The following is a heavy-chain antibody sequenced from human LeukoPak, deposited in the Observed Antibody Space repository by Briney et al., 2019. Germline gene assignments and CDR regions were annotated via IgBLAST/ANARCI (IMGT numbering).Heavy chain of an antibody. Sequence: SETLSLTCTVSGGSISSYYWSWIRQPPGKGLEWIGYIHYSGSTKYKSSLKSRVTISVDTSKNQFSLKLNSVTAADTAVYYCARGKEVITMLRGLKPGYYFDYWGQGTLVTVSS. CDR1: GGSISSYY. CDR2: IHYSGST. J-gene: IGHJ4*02. V-gene: IGHV4-59*01. CDR3: ARGKEVITMLRGLKPGYYFDY. D-gene: IGHD3-10*01.